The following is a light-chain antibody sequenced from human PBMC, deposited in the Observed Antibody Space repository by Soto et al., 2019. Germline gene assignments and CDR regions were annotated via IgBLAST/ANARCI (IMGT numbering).Light chain of an antibody. CDR2: EVS. Sequence: QSALTQPASESGSPGQSITISCTGTSSDIGSYNYVSWYQQHPGRAPKLMIYEVSNRPSGVSNRFSASKSGSTASLTISGLQAEDEADYYCSSYTSRTSWVFGGGTKLTVL. CDR3: SSYTSRTSWV. J-gene: IGLJ3*02. CDR1: SSDIGSYNY. V-gene: IGLV2-14*01.